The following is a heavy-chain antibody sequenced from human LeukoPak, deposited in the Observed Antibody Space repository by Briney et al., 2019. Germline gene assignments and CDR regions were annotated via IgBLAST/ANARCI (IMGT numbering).Heavy chain of an antibody. CDR2: IKQDGSEK. V-gene: IGHV3-7*01. Sequence: GGSLRLSCAASGFTFSRYWMSWVRQAPGKGLEWVANIKQDGSEKYYVNSVRGRFSISRDNAMNSLYLQMNSLRAEDTAVYYCAREHCSSSSCHLDYWGQGTLVTVSS. D-gene: IGHD2-2*01. CDR1: GFTFSRYW. J-gene: IGHJ4*02. CDR3: AREHCSSSSCHLDY.